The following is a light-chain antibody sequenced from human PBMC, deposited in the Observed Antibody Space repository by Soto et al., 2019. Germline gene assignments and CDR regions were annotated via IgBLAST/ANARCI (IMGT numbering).Light chain of an antibody. CDR2: DDD. CDR3: QLWDSNTDHWV. J-gene: IGLJ3*02. V-gene: IGLV3-21*02. Sequence: SYELTQPPSVSAAPGQTARITCGGDNIGSRSVHWYQQRPGQAPVLIVYDDDDRPSGIPERFSGSNSANTATLTLTWVEAGDEADYYCQLWDSNTDHWVFGGGTQLTVL. CDR1: NIGSRS.